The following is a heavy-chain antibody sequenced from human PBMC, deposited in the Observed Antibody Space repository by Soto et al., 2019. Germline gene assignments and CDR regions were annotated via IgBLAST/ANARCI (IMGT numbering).Heavy chain of an antibody. CDR1: GFTFSGSA. Sequence: GGSLRLSCAASGFTFSGSAMHWVRQASGKGLEWVGRIRSKANSYATAYAASVKGRFTNSRDDSKNTAYLQMNGLKTEDTAVYYCTRHHDYVDYYGMDVWGQGTTVTVSS. J-gene: IGHJ6*02. V-gene: IGHV3-73*01. CDR3: TRHHDYVDYYGMDV. D-gene: IGHD4-17*01. CDR2: IRSKANSYAT.